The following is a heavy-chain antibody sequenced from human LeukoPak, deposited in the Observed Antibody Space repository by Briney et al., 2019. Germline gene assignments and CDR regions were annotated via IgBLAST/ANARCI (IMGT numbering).Heavy chain of an antibody. CDR3: AKVKPYHYDSSGYHGEAFDI. CDR2: ISGSGGST. D-gene: IGHD3-22*01. Sequence: GGSLRLSCAASGFTFSDYYMSWIRQAPGKGLEWVSAISGSGGSTYYADSVKGRFTISRDNSKNTLYLQMNSLRAEDTAVYYCAKVKPYHYDSSGYHGEAFDIWGQGTMVTVSS. CDR1: GFTFSDYY. V-gene: IGHV3-23*01. J-gene: IGHJ3*02.